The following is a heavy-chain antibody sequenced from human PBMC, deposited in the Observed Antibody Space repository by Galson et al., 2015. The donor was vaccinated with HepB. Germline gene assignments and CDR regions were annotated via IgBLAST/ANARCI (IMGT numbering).Heavy chain of an antibody. V-gene: IGHV5-51*01. CDR1: GYTFDNYW. D-gene: IGHD2-21*01. J-gene: IGHJ6*03. CDR3: ARHPAPIPPTRYYFYYYMDI. CDR2: IYPTDSDT. Sequence: QSGAEVKKPGESLRISCKGSGYTFDNYWIGWVRQMPGKGLEWMGIIYPTDSDTKYSPSFQGRVTMSADKSINTAYLQWSSLEASDTAIYYCARHPAPIPPTRYYFYYYMDIWGKGTTVTVSS.